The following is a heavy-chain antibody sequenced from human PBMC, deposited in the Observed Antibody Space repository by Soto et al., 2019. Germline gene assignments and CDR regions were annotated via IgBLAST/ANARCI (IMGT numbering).Heavy chain of an antibody. J-gene: IGHJ4*02. Sequence: QVQLVQSGAEMKRPGASVILSCKASGYIFTTYSIHWVRQTAGQGLEWMAKVDPRDGSTGYAQKCRGRVSMAWDTSTGTVSMDVSSLTSDDTATYYCARVRSSGREFDYWGQGTQVTVSS. CDR1: GYIFTTYS. V-gene: IGHV1-46*01. CDR2: VDPRDGST. D-gene: IGHD6-25*01. CDR3: ARVRSSGREFDY.